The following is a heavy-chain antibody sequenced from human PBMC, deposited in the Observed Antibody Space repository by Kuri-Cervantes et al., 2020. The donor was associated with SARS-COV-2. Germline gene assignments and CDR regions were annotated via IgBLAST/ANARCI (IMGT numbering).Heavy chain of an antibody. CDR3: ARAPHWVAGDDAFDI. D-gene: IGHD6-19*01. CDR1: GFTFSDYY. Sequence: GESLKISCAASGFTFSDYYMSWIRQAPGKGLEGVSYISSSSSYTNYADSVKGRFTISRDNAKNSLYLQMNSLRAEDTAVYYCARAPHWVAGDDAFDIWGQGTMVTVSS. J-gene: IGHJ3*02. V-gene: IGHV3-11*05. CDR2: ISSSSSYT.